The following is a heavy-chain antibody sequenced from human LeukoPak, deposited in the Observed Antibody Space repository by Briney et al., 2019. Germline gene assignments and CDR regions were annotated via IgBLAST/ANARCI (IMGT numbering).Heavy chain of an antibody. CDR2: IDPDSGGT. Sequence: ASVKVSCKASGYTFSGYYMHWVRQAPGQGLEWMGRIDPDSGGTHYAQKFQVRVTVTRDTSITTVYMELSGLTSDDTAVYYCARVPGPYTTSRFDYWGQGTLVTVSS. CDR3: ARVPGPYTTSRFDY. CDR1: GYTFSGYY. D-gene: IGHD2-2*02. V-gene: IGHV1-2*02. J-gene: IGHJ4*02.